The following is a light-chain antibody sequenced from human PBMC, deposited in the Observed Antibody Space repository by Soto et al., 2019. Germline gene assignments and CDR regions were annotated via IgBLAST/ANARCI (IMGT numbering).Light chain of an antibody. Sequence: QSVLTQPPSVSGSPGQRITISCSGDSSNIGDHFVYWYQKVPETAPKLLIYRNEERPSGVPDRFSGSKSGTSASLAITGLQAEDEADYYCQSYDSSLSGSKVVFGGGTKLTVL. CDR1: SSNIGDHF. CDR2: RNE. J-gene: IGLJ2*01. CDR3: QSYDSSLSGSKVV. V-gene: IGLV1-47*01.